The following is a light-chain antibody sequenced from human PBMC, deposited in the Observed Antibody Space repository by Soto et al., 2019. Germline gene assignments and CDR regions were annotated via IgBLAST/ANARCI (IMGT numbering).Light chain of an antibody. CDR2: DTS. J-gene: IGKJ4*02. Sequence: EIVMTQSPATLSVSPGERATLSCRASQGISTNLAWYQQKAGQAPRLLIYDTSTRATGIPARFSGSGSGTDFTLTISSLQSEDFAVYYCQQYVNWPPWTFGGGTKVEIK. CDR3: QQYVNWPPWT. CDR1: QGISTN. V-gene: IGKV3-15*01.